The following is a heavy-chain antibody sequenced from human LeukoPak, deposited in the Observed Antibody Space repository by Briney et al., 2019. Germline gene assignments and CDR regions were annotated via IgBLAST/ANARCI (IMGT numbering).Heavy chain of an antibody. CDR1: GGSISSGSYY. D-gene: IGHD2-2*01. J-gene: IGHJ3*01. Sequence: SQTLSLTCTVSGGSISSGSYYWTWIRQPAGKGLEWIGRIYTSGSTNYNPSLKSRVTISVDTSKNQFSLKLSSVTAADMAVYYCATKIGYCSTTSCPDDAFDVWGQGTMVTVSS. CDR2: IYTSGST. V-gene: IGHV4-61*02. CDR3: ATKIGYCSTTSCPDDAFDV.